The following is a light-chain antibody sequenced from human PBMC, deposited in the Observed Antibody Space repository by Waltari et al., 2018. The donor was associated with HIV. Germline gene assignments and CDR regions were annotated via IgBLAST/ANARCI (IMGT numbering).Light chain of an antibody. V-gene: IGKV1-16*02. J-gene: IGKJ5*01. Sequence: DIQMTQSPSSLSASVGYRVTLTCRASQRINNFLAWFQQQPGKAPKSLIYAAFTLHSGVPSKFSGSGSGTDYTLTINNLQPEDSAMYYCQQYHSYPLTFGQGTRLEIK. CDR3: QQYHSYPLT. CDR2: AAF. CDR1: QRINNF.